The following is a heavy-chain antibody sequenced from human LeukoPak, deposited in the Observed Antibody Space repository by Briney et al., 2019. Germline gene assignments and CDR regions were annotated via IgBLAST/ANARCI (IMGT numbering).Heavy chain of an antibody. D-gene: IGHD5-24*01. CDR3: ARDGYSIALDY. J-gene: IGHJ4*02. V-gene: IGHV1-18*04. CDR2: ISAYNGNT. Sequence: ASVKVSCKASGYTFNGHYMHWVRQAPGQGLEWMGWISAYNGNTNYAQKLQGRVTMTTDTSTSTAYMELRSLRSDDTAVYYCARDGYSIALDYWGQGTLVTVSS. CDR1: GYTFNGHY.